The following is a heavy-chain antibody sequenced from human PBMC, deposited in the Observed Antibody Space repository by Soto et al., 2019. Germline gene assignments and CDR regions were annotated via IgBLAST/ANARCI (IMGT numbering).Heavy chain of an antibody. V-gene: IGHV4-59*08. D-gene: IGHD3-9*01. Sequence: SETLSLTCTVSGGSISNFYWSWIRQPPGKGLEWIGYVYYTGSTSYNPSLKRRVTFSADSSRGQFSLRLNSVTAADTAVYYCATTLLGPDLLADYFVDYYYYMDVWGQGTTVTVS. CDR3: ATTLLGPDLLADYFVDYYYYMDV. J-gene: IGHJ6*03. CDR1: GGSISNFY. CDR2: VYYTGST.